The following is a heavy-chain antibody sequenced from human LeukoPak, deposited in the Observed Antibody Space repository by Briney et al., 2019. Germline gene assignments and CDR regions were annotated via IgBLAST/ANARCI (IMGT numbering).Heavy chain of an antibody. V-gene: IGHV3-23*01. CDR1: GFTLSCYM. CDR2: ISGSAGGT. Sequence: GGSLRLSWVASGFTLSCYMVSWVRQAPGKGLEWVSGISGSAGGTFYSDSVRGRFTISRDSPKNTLYLQMNSLRVEDTAVYYCTKDPLDYWGQGTLVTVSS. J-gene: IGHJ4*02. CDR3: TKDPLDY.